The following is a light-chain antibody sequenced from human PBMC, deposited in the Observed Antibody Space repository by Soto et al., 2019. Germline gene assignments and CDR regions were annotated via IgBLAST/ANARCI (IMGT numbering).Light chain of an antibody. V-gene: IGKV1-5*01. CDR2: DAS. CDR3: QQYSSYYT. CDR1: QSISNW. J-gene: IGKJ1*01. Sequence: DIQMTQSPSTLAASVGDRVAITCRASQSISNWLAWYQQKPGKAPKLLIYDASNLESGAPSRFSGSGSETEFTLTISSLQPDDFATYYCQQYSSYYTFGQGTKV.